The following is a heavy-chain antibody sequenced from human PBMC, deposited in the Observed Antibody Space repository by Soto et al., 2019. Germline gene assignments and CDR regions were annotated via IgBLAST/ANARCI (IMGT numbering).Heavy chain of an antibody. Sequence: GGSLRLSCAASGFTFSSYAMSWVRQAPGKGLEWVSAISGSGGSTYYADSVKGRFTISRDNSKNTLYLQMNSLRAEDTAVYYCARGKYSYGRRGFDYWGQGTLVTVSS. V-gene: IGHV3-23*01. CDR1: GFTFSSYA. J-gene: IGHJ4*02. CDR2: ISGSGGST. D-gene: IGHD5-18*01. CDR3: ARGKYSYGRRGFDY.